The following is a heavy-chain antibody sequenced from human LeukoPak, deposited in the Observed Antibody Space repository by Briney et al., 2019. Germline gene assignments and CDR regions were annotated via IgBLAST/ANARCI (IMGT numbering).Heavy chain of an antibody. D-gene: IGHD3-22*01. CDR3: ASVGSYYYDSSGGFDY. CDR1: GYTFTSYG. Sequence: ASVKVSYKASGYTFTSYGISWVRQAPGQGLEWMGWISAYNGNTNYAQKLQGRVTMTTDTSTSTAYMELRSLRSDDTAVYYCASVGSYYYDSSGGFDYWGQGTLVTVSS. J-gene: IGHJ4*02. CDR2: ISAYNGNT. V-gene: IGHV1-18*01.